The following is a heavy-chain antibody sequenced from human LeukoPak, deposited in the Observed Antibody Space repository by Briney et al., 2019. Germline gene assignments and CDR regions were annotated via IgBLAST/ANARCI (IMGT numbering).Heavy chain of an antibody. J-gene: IGHJ5*02. CDR3: VGSSASSGPNCFDP. V-gene: IGHV3-64D*09. Sequence: QPGGSLRLSCSASGFTFSTYAMHWVRQAPGKGLEYVSAISSDGDSTYNADSVKGRFTISRDNSKNTLYLQMSSLRTEDTAVYYCVGSSASSGPNCFDPWGQGTLVTVSS. D-gene: IGHD3-10*01. CDR1: GFTFSTYA. CDR2: ISSDGDST.